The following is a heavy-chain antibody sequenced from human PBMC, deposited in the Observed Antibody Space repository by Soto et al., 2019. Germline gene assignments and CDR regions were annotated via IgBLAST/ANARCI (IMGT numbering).Heavy chain of an antibody. CDR1: GFTFSTYA. CDR2: VSSGGGT. J-gene: IGHJ4*02. CDR3: AKRRGAGVHFDY. V-gene: IGHV3-23*01. Sequence: EVELLESGGGLVQPEGSLRLSCAASGFTFSTYAMGWVRQAPGKGLEWVSVVSSGGGTHYADSVKGRFTVSRDNSKNTLSLQMNSLRADDTAVYYCAKRRGAGVHFDYWGQGALVTVSS. D-gene: IGHD2-15*01.